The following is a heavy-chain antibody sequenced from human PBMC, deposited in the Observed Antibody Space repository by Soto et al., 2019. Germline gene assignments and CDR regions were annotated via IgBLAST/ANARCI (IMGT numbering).Heavy chain of an antibody. D-gene: IGHD6-6*01. Sequence: ASVKVSCKASGYTFTSYYRHWVRQAPGQGLEWMGIINPSGGSTSYAQKFQGRVTMTRDTSTSTVYMELSSLRSEDTAVYYCAWRGIAARNMGLYFDYWGQGTLLTVSS. CDR3: AWRGIAARNMGLYFDY. CDR2: INPSGGST. V-gene: IGHV1-46*01. CDR1: GYTFTSYY. J-gene: IGHJ4*02.